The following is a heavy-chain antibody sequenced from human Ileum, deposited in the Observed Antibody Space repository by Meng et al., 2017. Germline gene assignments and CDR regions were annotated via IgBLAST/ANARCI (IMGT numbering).Heavy chain of an antibody. V-gene: IGHV3-74*01. Sequence: EVGGVWSGGRLLQPGGSLRCSCTASGFTLSNYGVHWVRQAPGTGLVWVSRVDNGGSDTIYADSVRGRFTISKDHAKNTVYLQMSSLRAEDTAVYHCASGTLPWNWGQGTLVTVSS. CDR2: VDNGGSDT. CDR3: ASGTLPWN. CDR1: GFTLSNYG. J-gene: IGHJ4*02. D-gene: IGHD1-26*01.